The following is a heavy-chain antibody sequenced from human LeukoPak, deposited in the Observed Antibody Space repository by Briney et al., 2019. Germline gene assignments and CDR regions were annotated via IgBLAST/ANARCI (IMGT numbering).Heavy chain of an antibody. J-gene: IGHJ4*02. CDR2: IYYSGTT. Sequence: SEALSLTCTVSGGSISSSSYYWGWIRQPPGKGLEWIGSIYYSGTTYYNPSLKSRVTISVDTSKNQFSLKLSSVTAADTAVYYCARPIGYSSGYLDYWGQGTLVTVSS. CDR1: GGSISSSSYY. V-gene: IGHV4-39*01. CDR3: ARPIGYSSGYLDY. D-gene: IGHD5-18*01.